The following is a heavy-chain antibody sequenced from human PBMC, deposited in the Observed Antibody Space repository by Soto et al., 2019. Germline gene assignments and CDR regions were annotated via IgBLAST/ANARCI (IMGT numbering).Heavy chain of an antibody. CDR2: IWYDGSKK. J-gene: IGHJ4*02. CDR1: GFTFSSYG. V-gene: IGHV3-33*06. Sequence: QVQLVESGGGVVQPGRSLRLSCAASGFTFSSYGIHWVRQAPGKGLEWVARIWYDGSKKYYADSVKGRFTISRDNSKNTLYLEMKSLRAEDTALYYCAKDLWGPDYWGQGTLVTVSA. CDR3: AKDLWGPDY. D-gene: IGHD2-21*01.